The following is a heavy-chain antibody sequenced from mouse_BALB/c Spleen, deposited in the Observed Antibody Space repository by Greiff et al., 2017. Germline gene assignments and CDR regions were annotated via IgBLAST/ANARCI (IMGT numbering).Heavy chain of an antibody. CDR1: GYTFTSYV. D-gene: IGHD2-1*01. CDR2: INPYNDGT. Sequence: VQLQQSGPELVKPGASVKMSCKASGYTFTSYVMHWVKQKPGQGLEWIGYINPYNDGTKYNEKFKGKATLTSDKSSSTAYMELSSLTSEDSAVYYCARGEYYGNYGEAWFAYWGQGTLVTVSA. V-gene: IGHV1-14*01. CDR3: ARGEYYGNYGEAWFAY. J-gene: IGHJ3*01.